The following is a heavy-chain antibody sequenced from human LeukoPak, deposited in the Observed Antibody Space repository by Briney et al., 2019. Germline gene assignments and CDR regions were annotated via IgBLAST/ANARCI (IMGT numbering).Heavy chain of an antibody. CDR1: GYTFTGYY. CDR2: INPNSGGT. D-gene: IGHD6-13*01. CDR3: ARDRSSSWYGFDY. J-gene: IGHJ4*02. Sequence: ASVKVSCKASGYTFTGYYMHWVRQAPGQGLEWMGWINPNSGGTNYAQNFQGRVTMTRDTSISTAYMELSRLRSDDTAVYYCARDRSSSWYGFDYWGQGTLVTVSS. V-gene: IGHV1-2*02.